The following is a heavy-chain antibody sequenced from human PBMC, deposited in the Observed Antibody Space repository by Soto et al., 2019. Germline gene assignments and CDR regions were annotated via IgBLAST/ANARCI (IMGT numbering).Heavy chain of an antibody. CDR3: ASRLYYYGSGSYEDYFDY. CDR2: IYYSGST. V-gene: IGHV4-31*03. J-gene: IGHJ4*02. CDR1: GGSISSGGYY. D-gene: IGHD3-10*01. Sequence: QVQLQESGPGLVKPSQTLSLTCTVSGGSISSGGYYWSWIRQHPGKGLEWIGYIYYSGSTYYNPSLKSRVTITVDTSKNQFFLKLSSVTDADTAVYYRASRLYYYGSGSYEDYFDYWGQGTLVTVSS.